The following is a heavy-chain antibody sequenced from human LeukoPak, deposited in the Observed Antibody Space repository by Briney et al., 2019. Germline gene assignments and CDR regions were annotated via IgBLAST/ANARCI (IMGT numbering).Heavy chain of an antibody. V-gene: IGHV6-1*01. CDR3: TGGVITGGFDY. Sequence: PSQTLSLTCAISGDTVYSNRAAWNWIRQSPSIGLEWLGRTYYRSKWYNDYAVSVKSRITINQDTSKNQFSLQLNSVTPEDTAVYYCTGGVITGGFDYWGQGTLVIVSS. D-gene: IGHD3-10*01. CDR1: GDTVYSNRAA. CDR2: TYYRSKWYN. J-gene: IGHJ4*02.